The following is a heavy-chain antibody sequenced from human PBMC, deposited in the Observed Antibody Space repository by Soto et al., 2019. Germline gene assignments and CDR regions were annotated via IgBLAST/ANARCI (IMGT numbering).Heavy chain of an antibody. CDR3: ARGRKAGYSGYELDY. D-gene: IGHD5-12*01. Sequence: EASVKVSCKASGGTFSSYAISWVRQAPGQGLEWMGGIIPIFGTANYAQKFQGRVTITADESTSTAYMELSSLRSEDTAVYYCARGRKAGYSGYELDYWGQGTLVTVSS. CDR2: IIPIFGTA. CDR1: GGTFSSYA. V-gene: IGHV1-69*13. J-gene: IGHJ4*02.